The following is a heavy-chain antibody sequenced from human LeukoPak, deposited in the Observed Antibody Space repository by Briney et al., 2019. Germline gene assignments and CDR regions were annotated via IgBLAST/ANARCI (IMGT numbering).Heavy chain of an antibody. CDR2: INPIGGST. CDR1: EYTCPSYY. V-gene: IGHV1-46*01. D-gene: IGHD1-26*01. CDR3: ARNPRASGSYPGSPCDY. Sequence: ASVKVSCKASEYTCPSYYIHLMRQAPRQGLEWMGIINPIGGSTNYAQKFQGRVTMTRDTSTSTVYMELSSLRSEDTALYYCARNPRASGSYPGSPCDYWGQGTLVGVCS. J-gene: IGHJ4*02.